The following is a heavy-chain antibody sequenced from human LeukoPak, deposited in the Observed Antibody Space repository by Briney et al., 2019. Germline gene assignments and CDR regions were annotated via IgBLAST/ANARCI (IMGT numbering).Heavy chain of an antibody. V-gene: IGHV3-30*03. D-gene: IGHD6-19*01. CDR3: ARTREQWQVLDY. CDR2: ISHEGSYQ. CDR1: GLSFGSYG. Sequence: GGSLRLSCAASGLSFGSYGMHWVRQAPGKGLEWVAVISHEGSYQNYADSVKGRFTISRDNSKNMVFLQMNSLRAEDTAVYYCARTREQWQVLDYWGQGTLVTVPS. J-gene: IGHJ4*02.